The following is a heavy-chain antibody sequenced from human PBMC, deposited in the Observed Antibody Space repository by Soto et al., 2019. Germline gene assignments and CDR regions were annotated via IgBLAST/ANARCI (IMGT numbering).Heavy chain of an antibody. D-gene: IGHD3-22*01. CDR2: VSHNGNDK. J-gene: IGHJ6*02. CDR3: AKATKMVVVTKDYYNGMDG. V-gene: IGHV3-30*18. CDR1: GFTFSNYG. Sequence: GSLRLSWVASGFTFSNYGMPWFRQAPGKGLEWVAIVSHNGNDKYYVDSVKGRFTISRDNSKNTVYLQMNKLRADDTAVYYCAKATKMVVVTKDYYNGMDGWGQGTTVTVSS.